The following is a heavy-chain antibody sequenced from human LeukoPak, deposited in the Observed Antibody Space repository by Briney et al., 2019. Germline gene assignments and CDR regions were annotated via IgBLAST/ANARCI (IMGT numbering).Heavy chain of an antibody. D-gene: IGHD6-19*01. J-gene: IGHJ4*02. V-gene: IGHV3-9*01. CDR2: ISWNSGSI. CDR3: AKDSSGWYSGIDY. CDR1: GFTFDDSA. Sequence: SLRLSCAASGFTFDDSAMHWVRRAPGKGLEWVSGISWNSGSIGYADSVKGRFTISRDNAKNSLYLQMNSLRVEDTALYYCAKDSSGWYSGIDYWGQGTLVTVSS.